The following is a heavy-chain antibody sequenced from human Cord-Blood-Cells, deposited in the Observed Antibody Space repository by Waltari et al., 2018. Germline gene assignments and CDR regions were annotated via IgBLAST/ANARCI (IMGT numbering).Heavy chain of an antibody. J-gene: IGHJ5*02. CDR1: GGTFSSYA. Sequence: QVQLVQSGAEVKKPGSSVKVSCKASGGTFSSYAISWVRQAPGQGFEWMGGNIPNFGTANYARKFQGRGTITADEATSTAYMELSSLGSEDTAVYYCARGSPYCSGGSCYSGWFDPWGQGTLVTVSS. D-gene: IGHD2-15*01. CDR2: NIPNFGTA. CDR3: ARGSPYCSGGSCYSGWFDP. V-gene: IGHV1-69*01.